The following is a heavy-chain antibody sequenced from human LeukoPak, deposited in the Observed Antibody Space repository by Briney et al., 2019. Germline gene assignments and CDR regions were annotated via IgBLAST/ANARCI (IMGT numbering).Heavy chain of an antibody. CDR2: IYYSGST. D-gene: IGHD3-9*01. V-gene: IGHV4-39*01. CDR1: GGSVSSIPFY. Sequence: SETLSLTCTVSGGSVSSIPFYWGWIRQPPEKGRQWIGNIYYSGSTYYNPSLSSRVTMSVDTSKNQFSLKMTSVTAADTAVYYCARLSKGRYFDYIFDYWGQGILVTVSS. CDR3: ARLSKGRYFDYIFDY. J-gene: IGHJ4*02.